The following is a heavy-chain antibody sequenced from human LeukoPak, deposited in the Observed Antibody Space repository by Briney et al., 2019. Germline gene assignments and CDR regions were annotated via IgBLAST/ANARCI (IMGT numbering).Heavy chain of an antibody. V-gene: IGHV7-4-1*02. CDR2: TNTNTGNP. J-gene: IGHJ4*02. CDR1: GYTFTSYA. D-gene: IGHD1-14*01. Sequence: ASVKVSCKASGYTFTSYAMSWVRRAPGQGLEWMGWTNTNTGNPTYAQGFTGRFVFSLDTSVSTAYLQISSLKTEDTAVYYCARDRTLFDYWGQGTLVTVSS. CDR3: ARDRTLFDY.